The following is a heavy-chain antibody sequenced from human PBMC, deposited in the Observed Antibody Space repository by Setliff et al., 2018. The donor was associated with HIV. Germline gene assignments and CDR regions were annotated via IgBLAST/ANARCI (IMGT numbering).Heavy chain of an antibody. J-gene: IGHJ6*03. D-gene: IGHD6-19*01. Sequence: ASVKVFCKASGYTFTSYGISWVRQAPGQGLEWMGWISAYHGNTNYAQQLQGRVTMTTDTSPSTAYTELRSLRSDDTAVYYCARCGGCSGWSYYYYYYMDVWGKGTTVTVSS. CDR2: ISAYHGNT. V-gene: IGHV1-18*01. CDR3: ARCGGCSGWSYYYYYYMDV. CDR1: GYTFTSYG.